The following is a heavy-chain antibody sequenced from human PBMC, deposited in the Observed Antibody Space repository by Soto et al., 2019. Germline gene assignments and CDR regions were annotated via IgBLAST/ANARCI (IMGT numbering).Heavy chain of an antibody. CDR2: IYYSEST. V-gene: IGHV4-59*01. CDR3: ARHEMATTD. J-gene: IGHJ4*02. Sequence: QVQLQESGPGLVKPSETLSLTCTVSGGSISSYYWSWIRQRPGKGLEWIGYIYYSESTNYNPSLKSRVTISVDTSKNQFSLKLSAVTAADTAVYYCARHEMATTDWGQGTLVTVSS. CDR1: GGSISSYY. D-gene: IGHD1-1*01.